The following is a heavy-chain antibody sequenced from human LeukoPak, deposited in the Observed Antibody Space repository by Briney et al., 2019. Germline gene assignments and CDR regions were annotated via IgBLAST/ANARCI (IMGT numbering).Heavy chain of an antibody. CDR1: GGTFSSYA. D-gene: IGHD3-16*01. J-gene: IGHJ4*02. CDR2: IIPIFGTA. Sequence: SVKVSCKASGGTFSSYAISWVRQAPGQGLEWMGGIIPIFGTANYAQKFQGRVTITTDESTSTAYMELSSLRSEDTAVYYCASGNSMISSPYFDYWGQGTLVTVSS. CDR3: ASGNSMISSPYFDY. V-gene: IGHV1-69*05.